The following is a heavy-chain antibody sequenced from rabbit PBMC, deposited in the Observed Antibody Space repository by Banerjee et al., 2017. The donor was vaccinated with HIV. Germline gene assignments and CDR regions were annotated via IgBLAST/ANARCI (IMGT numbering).Heavy chain of an antibody. D-gene: IGHD4-1*01. CDR2: IDAGSSGTT. CDR3: ARDLAGAIGWNFNL. V-gene: IGHV1S45*01. J-gene: IGHJ4*01. CDR1: GIDFSGYYY. Sequence: QEQLVESGGGLVTLGASLTLTCTASGIDFSGYYYMCWVRQAPGKGLEWIACIDAGSSGTTYYASWAKGRFTISKTSSTTVTLQMTSLTAADTATYFCARDLAGAIGWNFNLWGQGTLVTVS.